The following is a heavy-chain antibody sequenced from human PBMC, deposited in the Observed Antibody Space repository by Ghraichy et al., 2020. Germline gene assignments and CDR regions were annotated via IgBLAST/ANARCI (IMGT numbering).Heavy chain of an antibody. CDR1: GFAFSSYS. CDR2: IGTSSPI. V-gene: IGHV3-48*01. D-gene: IGHD4-17*01. Sequence: GGSLRLSCAASGFAFSSYSMNWVRQAPGKGLEWVSYIGTSSPIYYADSVKDRFTISRDNAKKSLYLQMNSLRAADTAVYYCARARGDGAADYWGQGTLVTVSS. CDR3: ARARGDGAADY. J-gene: IGHJ4*02.